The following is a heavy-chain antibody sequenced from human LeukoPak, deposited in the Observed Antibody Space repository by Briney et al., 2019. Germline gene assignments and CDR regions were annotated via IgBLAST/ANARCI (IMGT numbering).Heavy chain of an antibody. J-gene: IGHJ5*02. CDR3: ARDLTDIVVVVAATGPGGFDP. D-gene: IGHD2-15*01. V-gene: IGHV3-21*01. CDR2: ISNSSSYI. Sequence: GGSLRLSCAASGFTFSSYSMNGVRQPPGKGLEWVSSISNSSSYIYYADSVKGRFTISRDNAKNSLYLQMNSLRAEDTAVYFCARDLTDIVVVVAATGPGGFDPWGQGTLVTVSS. CDR1: GFTFSSYS.